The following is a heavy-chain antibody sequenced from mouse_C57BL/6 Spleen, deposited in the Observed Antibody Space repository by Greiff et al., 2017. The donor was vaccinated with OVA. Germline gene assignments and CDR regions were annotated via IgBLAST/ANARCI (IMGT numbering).Heavy chain of an antibody. D-gene: IGHD2-4*01. V-gene: IGHV1-82*01. CDR1: GYAFSSSW. Sequence: QVQLQQSGPELVKPGASVTISCKASGYAFSSSWMNWVKQRPGKGLEWIGRIYPGDGDTNYNGKFKGKATLTADKSSSTAYMQRSSLTSEDSAVYFCARSGYDYDVAGFDYWGQGTTLTVSS. CDR3: ARSGYDYDVAGFDY. CDR2: IYPGDGDT. J-gene: IGHJ2*01.